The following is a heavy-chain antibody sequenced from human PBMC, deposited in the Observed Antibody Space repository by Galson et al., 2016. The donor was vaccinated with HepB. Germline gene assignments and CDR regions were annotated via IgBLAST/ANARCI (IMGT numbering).Heavy chain of an antibody. V-gene: IGHV3-23*01. D-gene: IGHD3-3*01. J-gene: IGHJ4*02. Sequence: SLRLSCAASGFTFSSYAMSWVRQAPGEGLEWVSAISGSGGSTYYADSVTGRFTISRDNSKNTLYLQMNSLRAEDTAVYYCAKVKTGGDYDFWSLDYWGQGTLVTVSS. CDR3: AKVKTGGDYDFWSLDY. CDR2: ISGSGGST. CDR1: GFTFSSYA.